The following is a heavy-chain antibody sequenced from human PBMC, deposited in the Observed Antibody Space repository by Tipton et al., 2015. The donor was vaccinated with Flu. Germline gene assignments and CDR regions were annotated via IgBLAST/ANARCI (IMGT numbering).Heavy chain of an antibody. CDR2: ISHTGTT. Sequence: TLSLTCTVSGDSMRRDYFWGWIRQAPGKGLEWIGSISHTGTTNYNPSLRSRVTISVDTSKNQFSLRLTSVTAAATAVYYCARARWEYASGFDPWGQGTPVTVSP. J-gene: IGHJ5*02. CDR3: ARARWEYASGFDP. D-gene: IGHD6-19*01. CDR1: GDSMRRDYF. V-gene: IGHV4-38-2*02.